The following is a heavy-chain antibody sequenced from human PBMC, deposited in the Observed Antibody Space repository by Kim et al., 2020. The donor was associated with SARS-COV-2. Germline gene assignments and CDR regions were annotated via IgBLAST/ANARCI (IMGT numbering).Heavy chain of an antibody. CDR3: ARGANWNDVNWFDP. D-gene: IGHD1-1*01. V-gene: IGHV1-8*01. CDR1: GYTFTSYD. Sequence: ASVKVSCKASGYTFTSYDINWVRQATGQGLEWMGWMNPNSGNTGYAQKFQGRVTMTRNTSISTAYMELSSLRSEDTAVYYCARGANWNDVNWFDPWGQGTLVTVSS. CDR2: MNPNSGNT. J-gene: IGHJ5*02.